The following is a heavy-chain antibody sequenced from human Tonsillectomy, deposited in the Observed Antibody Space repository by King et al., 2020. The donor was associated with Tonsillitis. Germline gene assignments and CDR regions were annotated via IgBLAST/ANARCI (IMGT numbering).Heavy chain of an antibody. V-gene: IGHV3-11*01. CDR3: ARGHLLVPPGTRLLGNYFYMDV. CDR2: ISGSGNTV. D-gene: IGHD2-15*01. CDR1: GFIFSDYY. Sequence: VQLVQSGGGLVKPEESLRLSCAASGFIFSDYYMNWIRQAPGEGLEWVSYISGSGNTVYFADSVKGRFTISRDNAKKSLYLQLNSPRAEDTAVYYCARGHLLVPPGTRLLGNYFYMDVWGQGTTVTVSS. J-gene: IGHJ6*02.